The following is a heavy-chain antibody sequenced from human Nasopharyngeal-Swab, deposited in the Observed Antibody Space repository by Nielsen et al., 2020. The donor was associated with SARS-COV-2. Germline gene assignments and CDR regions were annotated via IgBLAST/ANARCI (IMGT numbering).Heavy chain of an antibody. D-gene: IGHD1-26*01. V-gene: IGHV1-18*01. CDR2: ISAYNGNT. J-gene: IGHJ6*02. Sequence: ASVKVSCKASGYTFTSYGISWVRQAPGQGLEWMGWISAYNGNTNYAQKLQGRVTMTTDTSTSTAYMELRGLRSDDTAVYYCARVGATLFYYYGMDVWGQGTTVTVSS. CDR3: ARVGATLFYYYGMDV. CDR1: GYTFTSYG.